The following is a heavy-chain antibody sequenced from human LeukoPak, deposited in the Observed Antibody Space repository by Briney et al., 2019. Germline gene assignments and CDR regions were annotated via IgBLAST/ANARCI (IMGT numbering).Heavy chain of an antibody. D-gene: IGHD2-21*02. Sequence: GGSLRLSCAASGFTFRSYAMHWVRQAPGKGLEWVAVISYDGSNKYYADSVKGRFTISRDNSKNTLYLQMNSLRAEDTAVYYCARDQVPNIVVVTATMDVWGKGTTVTVSS. CDR3: ARDQVPNIVVVTATMDV. CDR2: ISYDGSNK. J-gene: IGHJ6*04. V-gene: IGHV3-30*04. CDR1: GFTFRSYA.